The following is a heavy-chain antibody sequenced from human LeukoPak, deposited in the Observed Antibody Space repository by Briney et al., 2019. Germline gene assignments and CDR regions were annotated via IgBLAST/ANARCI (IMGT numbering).Heavy chain of an antibody. CDR1: GYSISSGYY. J-gene: IGHJ3*02. CDR3: ARRVVTIGDDAFDI. V-gene: IGHV4-38-2*01. CDR2: IYHSGST. Sequence: SETLSLTCAVSGYSISSGYYWGWIRQPPGKGLEWIGSIYHSGSTYYNSSLKSRVTISVHTSKNQFSLKLTSVTAADTAVYFCARRVVTIGDDAFDIWGQGTMVTVSS. D-gene: IGHD3-22*01.